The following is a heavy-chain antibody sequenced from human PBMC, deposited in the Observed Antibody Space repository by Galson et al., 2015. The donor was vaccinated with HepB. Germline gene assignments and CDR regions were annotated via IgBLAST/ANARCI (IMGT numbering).Heavy chain of an antibody. J-gene: IGHJ6*02. CDR3: ARWVYDISTGYYNDPYYYYYGMDV. CDR2: ISAYNGNT. D-gene: IGHD3-9*01. Sequence: SVKVSCKASGYTFTSYGISWVRQAPGQGLEWMGWISAYNGNTNYAQKLQGRVTMTTDTSTSTAYMELRSLRSDDTAVYYCARWVYDISTGYYNDPYYYYYGMDVWGQGTTVTVSS. CDR1: GYTFTSYG. V-gene: IGHV1-18*04.